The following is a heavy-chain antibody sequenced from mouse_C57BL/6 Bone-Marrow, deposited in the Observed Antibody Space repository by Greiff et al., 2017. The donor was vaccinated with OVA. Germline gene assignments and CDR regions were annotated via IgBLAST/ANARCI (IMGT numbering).Heavy chain of an antibody. J-gene: IGHJ1*03. CDR2: SRNKANDYTT. D-gene: IGHD2-3*01. CDR3: AREAEGYYPYWYFDV. V-gene: IGHV7-1*01. CDR1: GFTFSDFY. Sequence: EVKVVESGGGLVQSGRSLRLSCATSGFTFSDFYMEWVRQAPGKGLEWIAASRNKANDYTTEYSASVKGRFIVSRDTSQSILYLQMNGLRAEDTAMYYCAREAEGYYPYWYFDVWGTGTTVTVSS.